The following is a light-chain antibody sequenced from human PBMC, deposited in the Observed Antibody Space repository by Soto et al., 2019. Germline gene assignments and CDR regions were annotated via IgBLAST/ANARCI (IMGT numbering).Light chain of an antibody. CDR3: QQYAARSPWT. V-gene: IGKV1-5*03. CDR1: QSLPSTW. Sequence: DVQMTQSPSTLSASVGDKVTITCRASQSLPSTWLAWFQQRPGKAPNVLIYKGSALASGVSSRFSGSGSGTEFTLPISSLQPDDFATDYCQQYAARSPWTFGQGTRV. CDR2: KGS. J-gene: IGKJ1*01.